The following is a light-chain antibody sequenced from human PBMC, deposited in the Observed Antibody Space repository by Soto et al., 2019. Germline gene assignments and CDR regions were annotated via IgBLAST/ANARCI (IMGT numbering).Light chain of an antibody. CDR3: GTWDTSLSAVV. J-gene: IGLJ2*01. CDR2: DNN. CDR1: SSNIGKNY. Sequence: QSVLTQPPSVSAAPGQKVTISCSGSSSNIGKNYVSWYQRLPGTAPKLLIHDNNERSSGIPDRFSGSKSGTSATLGIAGLQTGDEADYYCGTWDTSLSAVVFGGGTKLTVL. V-gene: IGLV1-51*01.